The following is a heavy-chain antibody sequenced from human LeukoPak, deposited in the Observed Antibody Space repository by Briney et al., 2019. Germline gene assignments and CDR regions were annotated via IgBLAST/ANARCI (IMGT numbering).Heavy chain of an antibody. CDR2: ISGSGGST. V-gene: IGHV3-23*01. CDR1: GFTFSSYA. CDR3: AKGVRITMIVVDYFQH. D-gene: IGHD3-22*01. J-gene: IGHJ1*01. Sequence: GGSLRLSCAASGFTFSSYAMSWVRQAPGKGLEWVSAISGSGGSTYYADSVKGRFTISRDNSKNTLYLQMNSLRAEHTAVYYCAKGVRITMIVVDYFQHWGQGTLVTVSS.